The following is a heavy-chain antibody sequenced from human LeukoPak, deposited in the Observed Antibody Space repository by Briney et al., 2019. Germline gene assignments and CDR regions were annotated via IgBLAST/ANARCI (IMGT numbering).Heavy chain of an antibody. D-gene: IGHD1-1*01. Sequence: PGRSLRLSCAASGFTFSTYCMHWVRQAPGKGLEWVAVISYDGSNKYYADSVQGRFTISRDNSKNTLYLQMNSLRAEDTAVYYCAKSTKTYYYYYYMDVWGKGTTVTVSS. V-gene: IGHV3-30*18. CDR1: GFTFSTYC. CDR3: AKSTKTYYYYYYMDV. CDR2: ISYDGSNK. J-gene: IGHJ6*03.